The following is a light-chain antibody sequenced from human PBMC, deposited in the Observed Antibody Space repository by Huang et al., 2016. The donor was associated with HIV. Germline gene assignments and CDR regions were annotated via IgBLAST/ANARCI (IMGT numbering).Light chain of an antibody. J-gene: IGKJ2*01. CDR2: ATS. Sequence: EIVLTQSPANLSLSPGDRATLSCRASQSVSSYFAWYQQKPGQAPRLLIYATSNRATGVPARFSGSGSGTDFTLTISSLEPEDFANYYCQQRISWPPSYTFGQGTKVEI. CDR3: QQRISWPPSYT. CDR1: QSVSSY. V-gene: IGKV3-11*01.